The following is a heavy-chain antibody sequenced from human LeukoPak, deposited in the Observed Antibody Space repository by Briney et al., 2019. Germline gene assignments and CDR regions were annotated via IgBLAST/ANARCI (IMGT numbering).Heavy chain of an antibody. CDR3: AKPPRELILKTNPQYWFNI. D-gene: IGHD3-10*01. Sequence: SVKVSCKAPGYTFTSYGISWVRQAPGQGLEWMGGIIPMFGTANYAQKFQGRVTITTDKSTSTFYMELSSLRSEDTAVYYCAKPPRELILKTNPQYWFNIWGQGTMVTVSS. V-gene: IGHV1-69*05. J-gene: IGHJ3*02. CDR2: IIPMFGTA. CDR1: GYTFTSYG.